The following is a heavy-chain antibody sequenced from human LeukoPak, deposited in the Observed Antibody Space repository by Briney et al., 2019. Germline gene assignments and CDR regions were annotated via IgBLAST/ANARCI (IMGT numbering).Heavy chain of an antibody. CDR1: GFSFSSNG. CDR3: AREPSTEIIGGMDV. V-gene: IGHV3-30*02. Sequence: PGGSLRLSCAASGFSFSSNGIHWVRQAPGKGLEWVSFIQTGGDPKYYADSVRGRFTISRDNSNKTCSLQMDSLRVEDTATYYCAREPSTEIIGGMDVRGQGTTVTVTS. CDR2: IQTGGDPK. J-gene: IGHJ6*02. D-gene: IGHD2-8*02.